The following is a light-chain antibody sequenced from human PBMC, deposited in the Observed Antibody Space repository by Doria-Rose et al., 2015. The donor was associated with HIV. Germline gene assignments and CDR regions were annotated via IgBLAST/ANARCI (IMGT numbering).Light chain of an antibody. CDR3: QQYGTSRGT. J-gene: IGKJ5*01. CDR2: DAS. Sequence: TQSPGTLSLSPGERATLSCRASQRVTSSYLAWYQQKPGQAPRLLIYDASTRDTGIADRFSGSVSGTDFTLTISRLEPEDVAVYYCQQYGTSRGTFGQGTRLEIK. CDR1: QRVTSSY. V-gene: IGKV3-20*01.